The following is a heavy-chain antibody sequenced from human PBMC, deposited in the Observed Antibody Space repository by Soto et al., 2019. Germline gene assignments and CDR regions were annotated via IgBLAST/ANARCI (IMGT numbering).Heavy chain of an antibody. CDR2: ISYTGST. CDR1: GGSFSVYY. V-gene: IGHV4-59*01. CDR3: AREGVAAPYYYYGMDV. J-gene: IGHJ6*02. Sequence: SETLSLTCAVYGGSFSVYYWRWIRQPPGKGLEWIGYISYTGSTHYNPSLKSRVTISADTSKNQFSLKLSSVTTADTALYYCAREGVAAPYYYYGMDVWGQGSTVTVSS. D-gene: IGHD2-15*01.